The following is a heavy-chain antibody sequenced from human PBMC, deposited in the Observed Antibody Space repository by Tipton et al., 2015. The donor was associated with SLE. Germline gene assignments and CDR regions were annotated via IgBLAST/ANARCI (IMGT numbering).Heavy chain of an antibody. J-gene: IGHJ3*02. Sequence: LRPSCTVSGGSISSGSYYWSWIRQPAGKGLEWIGRIYTSGSTNYNPSLKSRVTISVDTSKNQFSLKLSSVTAADTAVYYCARDSAGGGDIWGQGTMVTVSS. D-gene: IGHD3-10*01. CDR3: ARDSAGGGDI. CDR1: GGSISSGSYY. V-gene: IGHV4-61*02. CDR2: IYTSGST.